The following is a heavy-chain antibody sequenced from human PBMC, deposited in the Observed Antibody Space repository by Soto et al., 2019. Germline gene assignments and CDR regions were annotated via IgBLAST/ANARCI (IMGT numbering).Heavy chain of an antibody. J-gene: IGHJ5*02. CDR3: ARDSIFGVAKNWFDP. Sequence: GGSLRLSCAASGFTFSSYWMSWVRQAPGKGLEWVANIKQDGSEKYYVDSVKGRFTISRDNAKNSLYLQMNSLRAEDTAVYYCARDSIFGVAKNWFDPWGQGTLVTVSS. CDR2: IKQDGSEK. D-gene: IGHD3-3*01. V-gene: IGHV3-7*01. CDR1: GFTFSSYW.